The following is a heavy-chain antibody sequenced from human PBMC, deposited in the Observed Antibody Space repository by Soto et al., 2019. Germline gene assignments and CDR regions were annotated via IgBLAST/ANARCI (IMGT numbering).Heavy chain of an antibody. CDR1: GFTFSIAW. J-gene: IGHJ4*02. D-gene: IGHD2-15*01. CDR3: ARGGGRGDCSGGRCYSPYYFDY. CDR2: IKSKTDGGTT. V-gene: IGHV3-15*01. Sequence: SGGSLRLSCAASGFTFSIAWMTWVRQVPGKGLEWVGRIKSKTDGGTTDYAAPVKGRFTISRDDSKNTVYLQMNSLRAEDTAVYYCARGGGRGDCSGGRCYSPYYFDYWGQGTLVTVSS.